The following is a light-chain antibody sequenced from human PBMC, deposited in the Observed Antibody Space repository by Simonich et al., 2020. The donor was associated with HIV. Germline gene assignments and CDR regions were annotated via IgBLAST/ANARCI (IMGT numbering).Light chain of an antibody. J-gene: IGKJ1*01. CDR2: GAS. V-gene: IGKV3-15*01. CDR1: PCVSSN. CDR3: QQYNNWPPWT. Sequence: EIVMTQSPATLSVSPGERATLSCRASPCVSSNLAWYQQKPGHAPRLLIYGASTRATGIPARFSGSGSGTEFTLTISSMQSEDFAVYYCQQYNNWPPWTFGQGTKVEIK.